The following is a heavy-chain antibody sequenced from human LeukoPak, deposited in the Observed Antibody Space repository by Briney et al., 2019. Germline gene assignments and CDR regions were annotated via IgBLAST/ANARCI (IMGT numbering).Heavy chain of an antibody. CDR2: ISSSSSYI. D-gene: IGHD3-22*01. Sequence: GGSLRLSCAASGFTFSSYSMNWVRQAPGKGLEWVSSISSSSSYIYYADSVKGRFTISRDNSKNTLYLQMNSLRAEDTAVYYCSKAYYYDSSGYPRRGYYYYYYMDVWGKGTTVTVSS. J-gene: IGHJ6*03. V-gene: IGHV3-21*01. CDR3: SKAYYYDSSGYPRRGYYYYYYMDV. CDR1: GFTFSSYS.